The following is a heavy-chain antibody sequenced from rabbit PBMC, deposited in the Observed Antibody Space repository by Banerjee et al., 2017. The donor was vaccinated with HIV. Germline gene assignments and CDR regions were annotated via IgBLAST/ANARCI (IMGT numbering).Heavy chain of an antibody. D-gene: IGHD1-1*01. CDR2: IYSGGGTT. J-gene: IGHJ4*01. Sequence: QEQLVESGGGLVQPEGSLTLTCTASGFSFSSGYYVCWVRQAPGKGLEWIGCIYSGGGTTYYASWAKGRFTISKSSSATLTLQMPSLTAADTATYFCASSNDTDNWSFKLWGPGTLVTVS. CDR3: ASSNDTDNWSFKL. CDR1: GFSFSSGYY. V-gene: IGHV1S45*01.